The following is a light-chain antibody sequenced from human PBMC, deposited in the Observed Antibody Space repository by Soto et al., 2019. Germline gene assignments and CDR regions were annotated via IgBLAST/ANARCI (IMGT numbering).Light chain of an antibody. CDR2: EAS. CDR1: QSISSW. Sequence: DIQMTQSPSTLSASLGDRVTITCRASQSISSWLAWYQHKPGKAPKLLIYEASSLESGVPSRFSGSGSATEFTLTISSLQPDDFVTYYCQQYNGYSLTFGQGTKVEI. CDR3: QQYNGYSLT. J-gene: IGKJ1*01. V-gene: IGKV1-5*03.